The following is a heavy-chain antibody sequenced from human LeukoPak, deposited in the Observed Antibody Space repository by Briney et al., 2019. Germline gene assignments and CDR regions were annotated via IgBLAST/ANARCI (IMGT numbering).Heavy chain of an antibody. D-gene: IGHD3-10*01. CDR3: ASTGWFGELSLDY. J-gene: IGHJ4*02. CDR2: INPSGGST. V-gene: IGHV1-46*01. Sequence: ASVKVSCKASGYTFTSYYMHWVRQAPGQGLEGMGIINPSGGSTSYAQKFQGRVTMTRDTSTTTVYIELSSLRSEDTAVYYCASTGWFGELSLDYWGQGTLVTVSS. CDR1: GYTFTSYY.